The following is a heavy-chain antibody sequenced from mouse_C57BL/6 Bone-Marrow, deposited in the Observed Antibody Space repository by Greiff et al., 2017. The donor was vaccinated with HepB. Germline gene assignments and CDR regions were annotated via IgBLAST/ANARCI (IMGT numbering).Heavy chain of an antibody. V-gene: IGHV1-52*01. CDR2: IDTSDSET. CDR1: GYTFTSYW. Sequence: QVQLQQPGAELVRPGSSVKLSCKASGYTFTSYWMHWVKQRPIHGLEWIGNIDTSDSETHYNQKFKDKATLTVDKSSSTAYMQLSRLTSDDSAVYYCARGAYWGQGTLVTVSA. CDR3: ARGAY. J-gene: IGHJ3*01.